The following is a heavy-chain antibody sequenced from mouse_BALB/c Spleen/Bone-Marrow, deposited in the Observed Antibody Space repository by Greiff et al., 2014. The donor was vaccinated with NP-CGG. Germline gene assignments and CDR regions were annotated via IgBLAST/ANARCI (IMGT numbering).Heavy chain of an antibody. CDR2: INNGGGST. CDR1: GFTFIAYT. V-gene: IGHV5-12-2*01. CDR3: ARHGEERPVLAMDY. J-gene: IGHJ4*01. Sequence: EVQLVESGGGLVEPGGSLKLSCAASGFTFIAYTMSWVRQTPEKRLEWVAYINNGGGSTDYPDTVKGRFTISRDNAKNTLYLQMSSLKSEDTAMYYCARHGEERPVLAMDYWGQGTSVTVSS. D-gene: IGHD2-14*01.